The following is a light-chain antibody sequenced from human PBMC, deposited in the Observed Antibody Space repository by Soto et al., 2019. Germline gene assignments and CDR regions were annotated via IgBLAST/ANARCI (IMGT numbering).Light chain of an antibody. CDR1: QSVSGC. CDR3: QQSYSTPSLT. J-gene: IGKJ4*01. CDR2: AAS. Sequence: DIQMPQSPSTLSASVGDTVTVTCRASQSVSGCLAWYQQKPGKAPKLLIYAASSLQGGVPSRFSGSGSGTDFTLTISSLQTEDFANYDGQQSYSTPSLTFGGGTKVDIK. V-gene: IGKV1-39*01.